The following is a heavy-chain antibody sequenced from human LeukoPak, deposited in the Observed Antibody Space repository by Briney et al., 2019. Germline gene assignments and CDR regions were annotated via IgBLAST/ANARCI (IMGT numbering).Heavy chain of an antibody. D-gene: IGHD3-22*01. CDR1: GGSISSSSYY. J-gene: IGHJ4*02. Sequence: KPSETLSLTCTVSGGSISSSSYYWGWIRQPPGKGLEWIGSIYYSGSTYYNPSLKSRVTISVDTSKNQFSLKLSSVTAADTAVYYCARGAYYDSSGYYYVRSFFDYWGQGTLVTVSS. V-gene: IGHV4-39*01. CDR2: IYYSGST. CDR3: ARGAYYDSSGYYYVRSFFDY.